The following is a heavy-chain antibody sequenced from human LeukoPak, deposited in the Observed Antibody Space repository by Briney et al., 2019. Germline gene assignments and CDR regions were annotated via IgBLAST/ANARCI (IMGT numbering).Heavy chain of an antibody. CDR3: ALGIVVVPAAAEKNFDY. CDR1: GFTFSSYG. V-gene: IGHV3-30*02. J-gene: IGHJ4*02. CDR2: IRYDGSNK. D-gene: IGHD2-2*01. Sequence: GGSLRLSCAASGFTFSSYGMHWVRQAPGKGLEWVAFIRYDGSNKYYADSVKGRFTISRDNSKNTLYLQMNSLRAEDTAVYYCALGIVVVPAAAEKNFDYWGQGTLVTVSS.